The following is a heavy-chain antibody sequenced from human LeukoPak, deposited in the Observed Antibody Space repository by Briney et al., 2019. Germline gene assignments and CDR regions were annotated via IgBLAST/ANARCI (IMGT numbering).Heavy chain of an antibody. D-gene: IGHD5-12*01. CDR1: GFTFSNYD. CDR3: ARGGGYATTYYFDY. Sequence: GGSLRLSCAASGFTFSNYDMHWVRQATGKGLEWVSAIGTAGDTYYPGSVKGRFTVSRDNSKNTLYLQMNSLRAEDTAVYYCARGGGYATTYYFDYWGQGTLVTVSS. V-gene: IGHV3-13*04. CDR2: IGTAGDT. J-gene: IGHJ4*02.